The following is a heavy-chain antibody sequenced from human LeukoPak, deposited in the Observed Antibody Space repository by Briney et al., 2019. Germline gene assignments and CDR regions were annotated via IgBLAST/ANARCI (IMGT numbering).Heavy chain of an antibody. J-gene: IGHJ4*02. V-gene: IGHV4-4*07. Sequence: SETLSLTCTVSGVSISSYYWSWLRQPAGKGLEWIGRIFTSGSTNYNPSLKSRVTMSVDTSKNHFSLKLNSVTAADTAVYYCARDRDSGSSSNRYFFDYWGQGTLVTVSS. D-gene: IGHD1-26*01. CDR3: ARDRDSGSSSNRYFFDY. CDR2: IFTSGST. CDR1: GVSISSYY.